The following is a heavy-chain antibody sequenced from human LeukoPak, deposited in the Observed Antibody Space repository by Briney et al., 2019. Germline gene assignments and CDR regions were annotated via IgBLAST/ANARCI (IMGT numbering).Heavy chain of an antibody. CDR2: IQYDGSNQ. Sequence: GGPLRLSCAASRFTFSSYGMHWVRQAPGKGLEWVAYIQYDGSNQQYADSVKGRFSISRDSSKNILYLQMNSLRAEDTAVYYCARGSSPMVRGVIIIPRRGKNWFDPWGQGTLVTVSS. J-gene: IGHJ5*02. CDR3: ARGSSPMVRGVIIIPRRGKNWFDP. D-gene: IGHD3-10*01. CDR1: RFTFSSYG. V-gene: IGHV3-30*02.